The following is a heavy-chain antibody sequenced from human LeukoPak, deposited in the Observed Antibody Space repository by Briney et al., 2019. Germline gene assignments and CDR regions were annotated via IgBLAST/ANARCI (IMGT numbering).Heavy chain of an antibody. CDR3: ARGYDSSGYYYFDWFDP. D-gene: IGHD3-22*01. Sequence: GESLKISCKGSGYSFTTYWIGWVRQMPGKGLEWMGIIYPGDSDTRYSPSFQGQVTISADKSISTAYLQWSSLKASDTATYYCARGYDSSGYYYFDWFDPWGQGTLVTVSS. J-gene: IGHJ5*02. V-gene: IGHV5-51*01. CDR2: IYPGDSDT. CDR1: GYSFTTYW.